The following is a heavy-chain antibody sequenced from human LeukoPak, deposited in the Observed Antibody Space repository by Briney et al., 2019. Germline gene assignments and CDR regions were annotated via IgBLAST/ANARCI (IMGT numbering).Heavy chain of an antibody. Sequence: GGSLRLSCAASGFTFNRCGMHWVRQAPGKGLEWVAVITNDGSRQYYTDSVKGRFTISRDNSENTLSLQMNSLRDEDMAVYYCVKSSGTNDYGMDAWGQGTTVTVPS. V-gene: IGHV3-30*18. D-gene: IGHD3-10*01. J-gene: IGHJ6*02. CDR3: VKSSGTNDYGMDA. CDR1: GFTFNRCG. CDR2: ITNDGSRQ.